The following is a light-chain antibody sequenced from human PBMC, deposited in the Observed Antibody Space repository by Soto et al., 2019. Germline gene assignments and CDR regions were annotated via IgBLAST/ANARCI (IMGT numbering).Light chain of an antibody. CDR1: SSDVGGYNY. V-gene: IGLV2-14*03. Sequence: QSSLTQPASVSGSPGQSITISCTGTSSDVGGYNYVSWYQHHPGNAPKLMIFDVSNRPSGVSNRFSGSKSGNTASLTISGLQPEDEADSYCSSYTSGNTRQIVFGTGTKLTVL. CDR3: SSYTSGNTRQIV. J-gene: IGLJ1*01. CDR2: DVS.